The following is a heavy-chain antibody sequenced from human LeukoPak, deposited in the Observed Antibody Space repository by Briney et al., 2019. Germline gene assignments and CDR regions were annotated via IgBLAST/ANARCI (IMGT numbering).Heavy chain of an antibody. J-gene: IGHJ4*02. D-gene: IGHD2-2*02. CDR1: GFTFGDYA. V-gene: IGHV3-49*04. CDR2: IRNKAYGGTT. CDR3: TRDSGYCSSTSCYTDY. Sequence: PGGSLRLSCTASGFTFGDYAMSWVRQAPGKGLEWVGFIRNKAYGGTTEYAASVKGRFTISRDDSKSIAYLQMNSLKTEDTAVYYCTRDSGYCSSTSCYTDYWGQGTLVTVSS.